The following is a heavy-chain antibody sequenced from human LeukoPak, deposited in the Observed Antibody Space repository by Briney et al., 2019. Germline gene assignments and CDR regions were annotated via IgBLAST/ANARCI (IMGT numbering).Heavy chain of an antibody. CDR3: ARDGGGYDQNDAFDI. CDR2: INTDGSST. J-gene: IGHJ3*02. CDR1: GFTFSSYW. V-gene: IGHV3-74*01. Sequence: GGSLRLSCAASGFTFSSYWMHWVRQAPGKGLVWVSRINTDGSSTSYADSVKGRFTISRDNAKNTLYLQMNSLRAEDTAVYYCARDGGGYDQNDAFDIWGQGTMVTVSS. D-gene: IGHD3-22*01.